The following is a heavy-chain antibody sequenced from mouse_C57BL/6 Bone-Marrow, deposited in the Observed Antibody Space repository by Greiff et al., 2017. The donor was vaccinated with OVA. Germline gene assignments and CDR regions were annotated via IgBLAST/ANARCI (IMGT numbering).Heavy chain of an antibody. CDR3: ARRERVTTVAEGYFDV. CDR1: GFSLSTSGMG. V-gene: IGHV8-12*01. J-gene: IGHJ1*03. CDR2: IYWDDDK. Sequence: QVTLKVSGPGILQSSQTLSLTCSFSGFSLSTSGMGVSWIRQPSGKGLEWLAHIYWDDDKRYNPFLKSRITISKDTSRNQVFLKITSVDTADTATYYCARRERVTTVAEGYFDVWGTGTTVTVSS. D-gene: IGHD1-1*01.